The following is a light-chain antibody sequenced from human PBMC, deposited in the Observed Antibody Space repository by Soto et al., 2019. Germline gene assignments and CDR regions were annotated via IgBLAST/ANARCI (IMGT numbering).Light chain of an antibody. CDR1: SSNIGSNT. J-gene: IGLJ2*01. CDR2: SNN. V-gene: IGLV1-44*01. Sequence: QSVLTQPPSASGTPGQRVTISCSGSSSNIGSNTVNWYQQLPGTAPKLLIYSNNQRPSGVPDRFSGSKSGTSASLAISGLQSEDEADYYCAAWYDSLNGFVVLGGGTKLTVL. CDR3: AAWYDSLNGFVV.